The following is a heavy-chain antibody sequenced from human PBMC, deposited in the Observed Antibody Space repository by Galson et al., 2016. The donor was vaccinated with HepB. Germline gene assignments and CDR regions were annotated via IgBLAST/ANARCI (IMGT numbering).Heavy chain of an antibody. Sequence: SVKVSCKASGYTFTTYGISWVRQAPGQGLEWMGWISAYNGNTNYAQKLQGRVTMTTDTSTSTAYLELRSLRADDTAVYYCARGLRWYCYFDLWGRGPLVPVSS. D-gene: IGHD4-23*01. V-gene: IGHV1-18*01. CDR2: ISAYNGNT. J-gene: IGHJ2*01. CDR3: ARGLRWYCYFDL. CDR1: GYTFTTYG.